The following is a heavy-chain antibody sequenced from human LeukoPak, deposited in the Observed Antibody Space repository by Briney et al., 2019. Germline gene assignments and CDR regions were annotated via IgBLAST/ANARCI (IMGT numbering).Heavy chain of an antibody. Sequence: SQTLSLTCTVSGGSISSGSYCWSWIRQPAGKGLEWIRRIYTSGSANYNPSLKSRATISVDTSKNQFPLKLSSVTAADTAVYYCARERADFHFWSGYYDYWAQGTQVTVSS. CDR3: ARERADFHFWSGYYDY. J-gene: IGHJ4*02. V-gene: IGHV4-61*02. CDR1: GGSISSGSYC. D-gene: IGHD3-3*02. CDR2: IYTSGSA.